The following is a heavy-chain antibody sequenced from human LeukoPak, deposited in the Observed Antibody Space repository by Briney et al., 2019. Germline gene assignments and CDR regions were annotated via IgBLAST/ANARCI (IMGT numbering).Heavy chain of an antibody. CDR1: GFTFSTYS. J-gene: IGHJ4*02. Sequence: PGGSLRLSCAASGFTFSTYSMSWVRQAQGKGLEWVSAIRSGGENTYYADSVRGRFTISRDNSRGTLSLQMNSLRAEDTAVYFCAILSWDGRGSFYWGQGTLVTVSS. CDR2: IRSGGENT. CDR3: AILSWDGRGSFY. D-gene: IGHD2/OR15-2a*01. V-gene: IGHV3-23*01.